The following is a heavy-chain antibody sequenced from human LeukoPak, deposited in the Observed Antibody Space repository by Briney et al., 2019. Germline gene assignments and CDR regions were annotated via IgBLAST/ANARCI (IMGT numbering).Heavy chain of an antibody. CDR1: GGSISSSSYY. J-gene: IGHJ6*03. CDR2: IYYSGST. D-gene: IGHD4-17*01. V-gene: IGHV4-39*01. CDR3: ARPLMGLREYYYYYMDV. Sequence: SETLSLTRTVSGGSISSSSYYWGWIRQPPGKGLEWIGSIYYSGSTYYNPSLKSRVTISVDTSKNQFSLKLSSVTAADTAVYYCARPLMGLREYYYYYMDVWGKGTTVTVSS.